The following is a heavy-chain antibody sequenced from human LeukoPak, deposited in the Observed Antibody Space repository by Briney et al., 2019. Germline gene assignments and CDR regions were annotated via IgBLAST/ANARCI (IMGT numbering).Heavy chain of an antibody. V-gene: IGHV3-49*03. J-gene: IGHJ4*02. CDR2: VRSKAYGGTT. Sequence: GGSLRLSCAASGFTFSSHGMHWFRQAPGKGLEWVGFVRSKAYGGTTEYAASVKGRFTISRDDSKSIAYLQMNSLTTEDTAVYYCTRAYYYDSSGYSYYFDYWGQGTLVTVSS. CDR1: GFTFSSHG. CDR3: TRAYYYDSSGYSYYFDY. D-gene: IGHD3-22*01.